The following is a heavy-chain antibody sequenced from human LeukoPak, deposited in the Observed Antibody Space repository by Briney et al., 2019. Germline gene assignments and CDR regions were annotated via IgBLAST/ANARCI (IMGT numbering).Heavy chain of an antibody. CDR1: GFSFGFYG. V-gene: IGHV3-30*19. D-gene: IGHD4-17*01. CDR2: ISYDGSNK. CDR3: ARAYGDLDYFDY. Sequence: SGGSLRLSCAASGFSFGFYGLHWVRQAPGKGLEWVAVISYDGSNKYYADSVKGRFTISRDNSKNTLYLQMNSLRAEDTAVYYCARAYGDLDYFDYWGQGTLVTVSS. J-gene: IGHJ4*02.